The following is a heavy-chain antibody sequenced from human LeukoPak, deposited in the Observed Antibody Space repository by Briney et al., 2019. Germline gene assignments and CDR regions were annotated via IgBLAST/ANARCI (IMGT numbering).Heavy chain of an antibody. V-gene: IGHV3-9*01. CDR1: GFTFDDYA. Sequence: GGSLRLSCAASGFTFDDYAMHWVRQAPGKGLEWVSGISWNSGSIGYADSVKGRFTISRDNAKNSLYLQMNSLRAEGTALYYCAKGPAGYGMDVWGQGTTVTVSS. CDR2: ISWNSGSI. J-gene: IGHJ6*02. CDR3: AKGPAGYGMDV.